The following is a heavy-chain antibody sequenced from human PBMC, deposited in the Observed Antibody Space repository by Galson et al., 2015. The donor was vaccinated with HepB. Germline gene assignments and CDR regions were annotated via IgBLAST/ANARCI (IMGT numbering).Heavy chain of an antibody. Sequence: SVKVSCKASGNTFSIHAISWVRQAPGQGLEWMGGIIPISATTIYAQKFQGRISITADGATSAAYMELSSLRFEDTAVYYCARLDSGSYRRNFQYYFGMDGWGPGTTVTASS. J-gene: IGHJ6*02. CDR2: IIPISATT. V-gene: IGHV1-69*13. CDR3: ARLDSGSYRRNFQYYFGMDG. CDR1: GNTFSIHA. D-gene: IGHD1-26*01.